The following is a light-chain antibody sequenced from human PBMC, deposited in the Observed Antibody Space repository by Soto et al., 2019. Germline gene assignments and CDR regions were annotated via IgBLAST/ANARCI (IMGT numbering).Light chain of an antibody. Sequence: EILLTQSPVTLSLSPGERATLSCRASQSVSSDYLAWYRQKPGQAPRLLIYGASSRATGIPDRFSGSGSGTDFTLTISRLEPEDFAVYFCQRFGISPYTFGQGTKLEIK. CDR2: GAS. J-gene: IGKJ2*01. CDR3: QRFGISPYT. V-gene: IGKV3-20*01. CDR1: QSVSSDY.